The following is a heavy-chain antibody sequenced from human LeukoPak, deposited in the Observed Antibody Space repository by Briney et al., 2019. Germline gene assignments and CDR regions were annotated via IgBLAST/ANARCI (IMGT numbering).Heavy chain of an antibody. J-gene: IGHJ4*02. CDR2: INSDGSST. D-gene: IGHD5-18*01. V-gene: IGHV3-74*01. Sequence: GGSLRLSCAASGFTFSSYWMHWVRQAPGKGLVWVSRINSDGSSTSYADSVKGRFTISRDNAKNTLYLQMNSLRAEDTAVYYCARDPTPTQLWFRGTFDYWGQGALVTVSS. CDR3: ARDPTPTQLWFRGTFDY. CDR1: GFTFSSYW.